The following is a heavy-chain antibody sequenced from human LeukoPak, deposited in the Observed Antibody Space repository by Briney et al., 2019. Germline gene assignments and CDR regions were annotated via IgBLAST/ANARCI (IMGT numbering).Heavy chain of an antibody. CDR2: IYYSGST. CDR3: ATPGGGPYQLTLYFQH. V-gene: IGHV4-39*01. CDR1: GGSISSSSYY. J-gene: IGHJ1*01. Sequence: SETLSLTCTVSGGSISSSSYYWGWIRQPPGKGLEWIGSIYYSGSTYYNPSLKSRVTISVDTSKNQFSLKLSSATAADTAVYYCATPGGGPYQLTLYFQHWGQGTLVTVSS. D-gene: IGHD2-2*01.